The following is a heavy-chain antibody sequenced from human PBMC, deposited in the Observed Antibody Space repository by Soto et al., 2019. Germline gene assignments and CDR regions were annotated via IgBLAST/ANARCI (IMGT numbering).Heavy chain of an antibody. D-gene: IGHD3-22*01. CDR1: GFTISSYW. CDR2: IKQDGGEE. J-gene: IGHJ3*01. CDR3: ARVYYESRGPTKYRAFDF. Sequence: GGSLRLSCAVSGFTISSYWMSWVRQAPGKGLEGVANIKQDGGEEDYVDSVKGRLTISRDNAKNSLYLQMNSLRAEDTAVYYCARVYYESRGPTKYRAFDFWGQGTMVTVSS. V-gene: IGHV3-7*01.